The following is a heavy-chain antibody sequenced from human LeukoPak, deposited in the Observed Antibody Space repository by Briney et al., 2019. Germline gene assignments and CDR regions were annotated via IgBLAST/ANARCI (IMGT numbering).Heavy chain of an antibody. J-gene: IGHJ4*02. CDR1: GYSISSGYY. CDR3: ARVRGYCSSTICYRYYFDY. CDR2: IYHSGST. Sequence: PSETLSLTCTVSGYSISSGYYWGWIRQPPGKGLEWIGTIYHSGSTYYNPSLKSRVTISVDTSKNQFSLKLTSVTAADTAVYYCARVRGYCSSTICYRYYFDYWGQGTLVTVSS. V-gene: IGHV4-38-2*02. D-gene: IGHD2-2*01.